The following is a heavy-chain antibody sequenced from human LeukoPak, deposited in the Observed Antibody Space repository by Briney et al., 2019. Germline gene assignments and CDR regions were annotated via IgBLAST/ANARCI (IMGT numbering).Heavy chain of an antibody. D-gene: IGHD6-13*01. CDR3: AREGQQRVIDD. V-gene: IGHV4-4*07. CDR1: GGSISSYY. Sequence: SETLSLTCTVSGGSISSYYWSWIRQPAGKGLEWIGRIYPSGSTNYNPSFKSRVTMSVDTSTNQFSLKLSSVTAADTAVYYCAREGQQRVIDDGGQGTVVTVSA. J-gene: IGHJ4*02. CDR2: IYPSGST.